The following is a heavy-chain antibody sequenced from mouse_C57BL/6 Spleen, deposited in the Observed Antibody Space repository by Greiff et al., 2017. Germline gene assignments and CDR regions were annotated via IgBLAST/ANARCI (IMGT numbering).Heavy chain of an antibody. V-gene: IGHV7-3*01. CDR3: ARVGLYGYFDY. Sequence: EVHLVESGGGLVQPGGSLSLSCAASGFTFTDYYMSWVRQPPGKALEWLGFIRNKANGYTTEYSASVKGRFTISRDNSQSILYLQMNALRAEDSATYYCARVGLYGYFDYWGQGTTLTVSS. CDR2: IRNKANGYTT. D-gene: IGHD3-3*01. CDR1: GFTFTDYY. J-gene: IGHJ2*01.